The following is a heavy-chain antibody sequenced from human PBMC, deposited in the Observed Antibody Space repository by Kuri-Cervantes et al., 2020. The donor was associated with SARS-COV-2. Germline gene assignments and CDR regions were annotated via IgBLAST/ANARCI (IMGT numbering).Heavy chain of an antibody. V-gene: IGHV1-18*04. CDR1: GYTFTGYY. CDR3: ARALTGEVDDY. D-gene: IGHD3-10*01. Sequence: ASVKVSCKASGYTFTGYYMHWVRQAPGQGLEWMGWISAYNGNTNYAQKLQGRVTMTTDTSTSTAYMELRSLRSDDTAVYYCARALTGEVDDYWGQGTLVTVSS. CDR2: ISAYNGNT. J-gene: IGHJ4*02.